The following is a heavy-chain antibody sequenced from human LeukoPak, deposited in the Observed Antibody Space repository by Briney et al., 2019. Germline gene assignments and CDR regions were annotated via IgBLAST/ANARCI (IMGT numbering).Heavy chain of an antibody. CDR1: GVSITNTHYI. CDR2: YSYSGST. V-gene: IGHV4-39*01. D-gene: IGHD6-6*01. CDR3: ARHSEEDGSNPKPLDY. Sequence: TSETLSLTCTVSGVSITNTHYIWGRIPLPPGKGLEWIGTYSYSGSTYYNPSLKTRVTIPVESSKTQFSLRLSSVTAADTSVYYCARHSEEDGSNPKPLDYWGQATLVTVPS. J-gene: IGHJ4*02.